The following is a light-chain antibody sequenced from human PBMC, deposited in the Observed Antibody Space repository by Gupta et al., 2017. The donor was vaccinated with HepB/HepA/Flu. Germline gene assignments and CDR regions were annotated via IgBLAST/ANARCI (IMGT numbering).Light chain of an antibody. J-gene: IGKJ3*01. CDR2: GAS. CDR1: QSVSSN. Sequence: EIVMTQSPATLSVSPGERATLSCRASQSVSSNLAWYQQKPGQAPRLLIYGASTRATGIPARFSGSGAGTEFTLASSSRQSEDFAVYYWQQDNNWPTFGHGTKVDIK. CDR3: QQDNNWPT. V-gene: IGKV3-15*01.